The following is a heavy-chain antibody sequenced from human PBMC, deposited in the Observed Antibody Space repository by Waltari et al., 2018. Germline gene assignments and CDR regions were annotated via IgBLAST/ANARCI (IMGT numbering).Heavy chain of an antibody. J-gene: IGHJ4*02. CDR3: AKDLAFYYDRSRLYEYYFDY. Sequence: QVQLVESGGGVVQPGGSLRLSCVASGFTLNTFGLHWVRQAPGKGLEWVAYLPYHGHNRYYADSVKGRFTISRDNSMTTVFLQMTSLRAEDTAIYYCAKDLAFYYDRSRLYEYYFDYWGQGTLVTVSS. CDR2: LPYHGHNR. V-gene: IGHV3-30*02. CDR1: GFTLNTFG. D-gene: IGHD3-22*01.